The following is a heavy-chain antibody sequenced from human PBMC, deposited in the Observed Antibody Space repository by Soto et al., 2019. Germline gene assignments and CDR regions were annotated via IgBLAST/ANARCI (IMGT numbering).Heavy chain of an antibody. CDR3: AKDMFREVGPYGMDV. CDR2: ISWNSGSI. CDR1: GFTFDDYA. J-gene: IGHJ6*02. V-gene: IGHV3-9*01. D-gene: IGHD1-26*01. Sequence: GGSLRLSCAASGFTFDDYAMHWVRQAPGKGLEWVSGISWNSGSIGYADSVKGRFTISRDNAKNSLYLQMNSLRAEDTALYYCAKDMFREVGPYGMDVCGQGTTVTVSS.